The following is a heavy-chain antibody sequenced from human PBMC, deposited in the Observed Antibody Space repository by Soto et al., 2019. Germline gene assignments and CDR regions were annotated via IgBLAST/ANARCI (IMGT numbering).Heavy chain of an antibody. J-gene: IGHJ4*02. CDR3: ARGPYDYVWGSDPPHFDY. D-gene: IGHD3-16*02. V-gene: IGHV3-11*01. Sequence: QVQLVESGGGLVKPGGSLRLSCVASGFTFSDYYMSWIRQAPGKGLEWVSYISSSGTTIYYADSVKGRFTISRDNAENSLYLQMNSLRAEDTAVSYCARGPYDYVWGSDPPHFDYWGQGTLLTVSS. CDR1: GFTFSDYY. CDR2: ISSSGTTI.